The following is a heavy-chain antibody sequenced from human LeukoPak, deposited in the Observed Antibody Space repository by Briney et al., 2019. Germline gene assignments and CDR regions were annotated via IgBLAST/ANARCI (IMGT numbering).Heavy chain of an antibody. J-gene: IGHJ4*02. Sequence: PSETLSLTCTVSGGSISSSSYYWGWIRQPPGKGLEWIGSIYYSGSTYYNPSLKSRVTISVDTSKNQFSLKLSSVTAADTAVYYCARRGSSWYRDYWGQGTLVTVSS. CDR3: ARRGSSWYRDY. D-gene: IGHD6-13*01. V-gene: IGHV4-39*01. CDR1: GGSISSSSYY. CDR2: IYYSGST.